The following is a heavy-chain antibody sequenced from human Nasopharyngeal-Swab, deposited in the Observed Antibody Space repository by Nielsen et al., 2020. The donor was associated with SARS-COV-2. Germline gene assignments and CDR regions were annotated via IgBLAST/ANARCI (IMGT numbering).Heavy chain of an antibody. V-gene: IGHV3-21*01. D-gene: IGHD3-10*01. CDR3: ARDGFGESPYYYYYGMDV. CDR2: ISSSTSYI. CDR1: GFTFSNYS. Sequence: GGSLRLSCAASGFTFSNYSMNWVRQAPGKGLEWVSSISSSTSYIYYADSVKGRFTISRDNAKNSLYLQMNSPRAEDTAVYYWARDGFGESPYYYYYGMDVWGQGTTVTVSS. J-gene: IGHJ6*02.